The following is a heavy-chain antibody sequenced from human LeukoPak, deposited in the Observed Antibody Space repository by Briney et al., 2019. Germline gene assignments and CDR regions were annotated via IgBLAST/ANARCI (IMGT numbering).Heavy chain of an antibody. D-gene: IGHD1-1*01. CDR2: ISYDGSNQ. Sequence: GRCLSLACPAAGFTFSGYVMNWVRQGPGKGRGWLALISYDGSNQHYADSVRGRFAISRDNSKNTLYLQMNSLRAEDTAVYYSASPRSNWVDGFDIWGQGTMVTVSS. J-gene: IGHJ3*02. CDR3: ASPRSNWVDGFDI. CDR1: GFTFSGYV. V-gene: IGHV3-30*09.